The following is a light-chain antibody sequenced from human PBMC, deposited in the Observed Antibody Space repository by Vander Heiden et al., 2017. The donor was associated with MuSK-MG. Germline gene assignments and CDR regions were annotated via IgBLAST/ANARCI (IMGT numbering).Light chain of an antibody. V-gene: IGLV2-14*03. CDR2: DVN. Sequence: QSALTQPASVSGSPGQSITISCTGTNRDVGGYNYVSWYQQHPGTAPKLMIYDVNKRPSGVSDRFSGSKSGNTASLTISGLKAEDEADYYCSSYRSGDTYVFGPGTKVTVL. J-gene: IGLJ1*01. CDR1: NRDVGGYNY. CDR3: SSYRSGDTYV.